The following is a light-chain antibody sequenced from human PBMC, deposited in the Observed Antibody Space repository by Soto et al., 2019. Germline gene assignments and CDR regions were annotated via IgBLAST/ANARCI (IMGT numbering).Light chain of an antibody. Sequence: EIVLTQSPGTLSLSPGERATLSCRASQSVTNSYLAWYQQKPGQAPRLFIYDASRRATGIPDRFSGSGSGPDFTLTISRLQPEDFAVYYCQQYGRSLTFGGGTKVEIK. CDR1: QSVTNSY. CDR2: DAS. V-gene: IGKV3-20*01. CDR3: QQYGRSLT. J-gene: IGKJ4*01.